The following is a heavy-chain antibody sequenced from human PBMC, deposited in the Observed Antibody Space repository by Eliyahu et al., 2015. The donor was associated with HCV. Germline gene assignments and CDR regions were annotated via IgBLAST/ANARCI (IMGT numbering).Heavy chain of an antibody. D-gene: IGHD3-3*01. J-gene: IGHJ4*02. CDR3: ARAGSIFGVALEDWSRFYFDY. Sequence: QVQLVQSGAEVKKPGASVKVSCKASGYTFTGYYLHWGRQAPGQGLEWMGWINPNSGGTNYAQKFQGRVTMTRDTSISTAYMELSRLRSDDTAVYYCARAGSIFGVALEDWSRFYFDYWGQGTLVTVSS. V-gene: IGHV1-2*02. CDR1: GYTFTGYY. CDR2: INPNSGGT.